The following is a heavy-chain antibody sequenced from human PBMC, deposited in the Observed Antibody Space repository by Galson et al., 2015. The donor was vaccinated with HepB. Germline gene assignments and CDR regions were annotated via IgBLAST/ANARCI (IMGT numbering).Heavy chain of an antibody. CDR1: GYSISSGYY. Sequence: SETLSLTCTVSGYSISSGYYWGWIRQPPGKGLEWIGSIYHSGSTYYNPSLKSRVTISVDTSKNQFSLKLSSVTAADTAVYYCARDVGTYYYDSSGYRDYWGQGTLVTVSS. V-gene: IGHV4-38-2*02. CDR2: IYHSGST. CDR3: ARDVGTYYYDSSGYRDY. J-gene: IGHJ4*02. D-gene: IGHD3-22*01.